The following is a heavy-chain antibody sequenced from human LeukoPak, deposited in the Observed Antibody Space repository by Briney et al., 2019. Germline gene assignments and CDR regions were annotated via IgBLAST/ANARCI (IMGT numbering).Heavy chain of an antibody. CDR1: GFTFSSYG. CDR2: ISYDGTSK. D-gene: IGHD3-16*01. J-gene: IGHJ3*01. CDR3: ARVDLVLITVAAFDV. Sequence: AGGSLRLSCAASGFTFSSYGMHWVRQAPGGGLEWVAVISYDGTSKYYADSVKGRFTISRDNSKNTLYLQMNSLRTDDTAVYYCARVDLVLITVAAFDVWGHGTTVTVSS. V-gene: IGHV3-30*03.